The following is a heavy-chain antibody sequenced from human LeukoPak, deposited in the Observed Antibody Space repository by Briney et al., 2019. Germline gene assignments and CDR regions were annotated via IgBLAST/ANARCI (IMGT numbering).Heavy chain of an antibody. CDR2: MNTDGSRI. CDR3: ARDLTGNVFDY. D-gene: IGHD3-9*01. V-gene: IGHV3-74*01. CDR1: GFTFSGFW. Sequence: GGSLRLSREASGFTFSGFWMHWVRQPPGKGLAWVSRMNTDGSRIDYADSVKGRFTISRDNAKNTVYLQMNSLRAEDTAVYYCARDLTGNVFDYSGRGTLVTVSS. J-gene: IGHJ4*02.